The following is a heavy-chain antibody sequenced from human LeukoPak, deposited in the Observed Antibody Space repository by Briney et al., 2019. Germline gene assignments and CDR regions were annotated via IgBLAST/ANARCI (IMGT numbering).Heavy chain of an antibody. Sequence: GGSLRLSCAASGFTFSDYYMSWIRQAPGKGLEWVSYISSSSSYTNYADSVKGRFTISRDNAKNSLYLQMNSLRAEDTAVYYRARSDIVVVPAAPTLDVWGKGTTVTVSS. CDR1: GFTFSDYY. CDR2: ISSSSSYT. V-gene: IGHV3-11*06. CDR3: ARSDIVVVPAAPTLDV. J-gene: IGHJ6*04. D-gene: IGHD2-2*01.